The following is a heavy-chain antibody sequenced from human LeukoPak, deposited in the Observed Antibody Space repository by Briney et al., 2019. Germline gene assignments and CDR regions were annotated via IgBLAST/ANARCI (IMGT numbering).Heavy chain of an antibody. V-gene: IGHV3-23*01. J-gene: IGHJ3*02. CDR1: GFTFSSYA. CDR2: NSGSCGST. Sequence: GGSLRLPCAASGFTFSSYAMSWVRHAPGKGLEWVSDNSGSCGSTYYADSVKGRFTISRDNSKNTLYLQMNSLRAEDTAVYYCAKEDYGDPGGGAFDIWGQGTMVTVSS. CDR3: AKEDYGDPGGGAFDI. D-gene: IGHD4-17*01.